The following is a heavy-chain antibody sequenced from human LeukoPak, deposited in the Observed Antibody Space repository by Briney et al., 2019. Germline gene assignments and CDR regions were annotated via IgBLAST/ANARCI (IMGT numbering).Heavy chain of an antibody. CDR3: ATRYSYGVEYYFDY. J-gene: IGHJ4*02. CDR1: GSTFTPYW. D-gene: IGHD5-18*01. Sequence: GESLKISCQGSGSTFTPYWIAWVRQLPGKGLEWTGIIYPGDSDTRYSPSCQGQVTISADKSISTAYLQWSSLKASDTAMYYCATRYSYGVEYYFDYWGQGTLVTVSS. V-gene: IGHV5-51*01. CDR2: IYPGDSDT.